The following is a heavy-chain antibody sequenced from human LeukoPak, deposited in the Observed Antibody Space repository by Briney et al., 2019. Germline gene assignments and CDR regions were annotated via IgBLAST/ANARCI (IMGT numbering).Heavy chain of an antibody. D-gene: IGHD6-19*01. Sequence: SETLSLTCAVSGYSISSGYYWGWIRQPPGKGLEWIGSIYHSGSTYYNPSLKSRVTISVDTSKNQFSLKLSSVTAADTAVYYCARRSGIAVALVPYYFDYWGQGTLVTVSS. J-gene: IGHJ4*02. CDR3: ARRSGIAVALVPYYFDY. CDR1: GYSISSGYY. V-gene: IGHV4-38-2*01. CDR2: IYHSGST.